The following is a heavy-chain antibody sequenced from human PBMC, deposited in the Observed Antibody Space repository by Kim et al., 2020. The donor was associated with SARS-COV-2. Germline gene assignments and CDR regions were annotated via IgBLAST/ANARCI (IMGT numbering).Heavy chain of an antibody. CDR1: GFTFSSYA. Sequence: GGSLRLSCAASGFTFSSYAMSWVRQAPGKGLEWVSAISGSGGSTYYADSVKGRLTISRDNSKNTLYLQMNSLRAEDTAVYYCAKDSYDFWSRGWFDPWGQGTLVTVSS. J-gene: IGHJ5*02. V-gene: IGHV3-23*01. CDR2: ISGSGGST. CDR3: AKDSYDFWSRGWFDP. D-gene: IGHD3-3*01.